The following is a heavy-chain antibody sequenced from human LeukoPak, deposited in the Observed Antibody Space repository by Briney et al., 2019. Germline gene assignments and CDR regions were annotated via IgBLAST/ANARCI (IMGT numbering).Heavy chain of an antibody. D-gene: IGHD1-1*01. J-gene: IGHJ6*02. V-gene: IGHV1-46*01. CDR3: ARPQSNWNDYDSYPMDV. CDR1: GYTFTDYH. Sequence: ASVKVSCKTSGYTFTDYHMHWVLQAPGQGLEGMGIINPSDGHATYAQKFQGRVSMTRDTSTNTFYMEMSSLRSEDTAVYFCARPQSNWNDYDSYPMDVWGQGTTVTVSS. CDR2: INPSDGHA.